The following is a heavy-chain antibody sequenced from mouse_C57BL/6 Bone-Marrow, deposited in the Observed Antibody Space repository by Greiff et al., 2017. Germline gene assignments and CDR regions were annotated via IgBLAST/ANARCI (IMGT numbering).Heavy chain of an antibody. V-gene: IGHV5-4*01. CDR1: GFTFSSYA. J-gene: IGHJ2*01. Sequence: EVMLVESGGGLVKPGGSLKLSCAASGFTFSSYAMSWVRQTPEKRLEWVATISDGGSYTYYPDNVKGRFTISRDNAKNNLYLQMSHLKSEDTAMYCCARERVYFDYWGQGTTLTVSS. CDR3: ARERVYFDY. CDR2: ISDGGSYT.